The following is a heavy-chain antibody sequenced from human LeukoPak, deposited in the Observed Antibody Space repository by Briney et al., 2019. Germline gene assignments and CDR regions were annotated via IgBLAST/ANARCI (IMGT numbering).Heavy chain of an antibody. Sequence: ASVKVSCKASGYTFTNYYMHWVRQAPGQGLEWMGIINPSGGSTSYAQKFQGRVTMTRDTSTSTFYMELSSLRPEDTAVYYCARAGEDTAMVTSDYWGQGTLVTVSS. CDR3: ARAGEDTAMVTSDY. J-gene: IGHJ4*02. D-gene: IGHD5-18*01. V-gene: IGHV1-46*01. CDR1: GYTFTNYY. CDR2: INPSGGST.